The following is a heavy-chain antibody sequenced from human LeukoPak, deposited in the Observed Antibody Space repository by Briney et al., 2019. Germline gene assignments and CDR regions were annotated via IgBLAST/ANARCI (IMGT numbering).Heavy chain of an antibody. CDR2: ISTSGTT. Sequence: SETLSLTCTVSGGSISSYYWSWIRQPAGKGLEWIGRISTSGTTNYHPSLKSRVTLSLDTSKNQFSLNLRSVTAADTAIYFCARRHPYYYGSGTYSREDWGQGTLVTVSS. CDR1: GGSISSYY. J-gene: IGHJ4*02. V-gene: IGHV4-4*07. CDR3: ARRHPYYYGSGTYSRED. D-gene: IGHD3-10*01.